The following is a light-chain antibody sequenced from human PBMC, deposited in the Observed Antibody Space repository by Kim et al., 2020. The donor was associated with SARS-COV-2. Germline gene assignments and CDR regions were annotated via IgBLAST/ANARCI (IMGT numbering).Light chain of an antibody. J-gene: IGKJ4*01. CDR2: SAS. Sequence: LSPGERVTLSCRASQSISSHLAWYQQRPGQAPRLLIYSASTRATGIPARFSGSGSGTDFTLTISSLEPEDFGVYYCQQRNNWPLTFGGGTKVDIK. CDR3: QQRNNWPLT. V-gene: IGKV3-11*01. CDR1: QSISSH.